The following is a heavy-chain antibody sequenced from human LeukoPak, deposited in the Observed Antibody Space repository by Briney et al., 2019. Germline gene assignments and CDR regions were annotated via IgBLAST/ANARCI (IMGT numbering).Heavy chain of an antibody. CDR3: ATEYYYDSTSDY. CDR2: FDPEDGET. CDR1: GYTLTELS. J-gene: IGHJ4*02. V-gene: IGHV1-24*01. Sequence: ASVKVSCKVSGYTLTELSMHWVRQAPGKGLEWMGGFDPEDGETIYAQKFQGRVTMTEDTSTDTAYMELSSLRSEDTAVYYCATEYYYDSTSDYRGQGTLVTVSS. D-gene: IGHD3-22*01.